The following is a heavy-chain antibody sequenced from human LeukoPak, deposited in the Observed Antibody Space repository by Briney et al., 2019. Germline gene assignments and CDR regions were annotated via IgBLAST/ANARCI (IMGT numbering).Heavy chain of an antibody. J-gene: IGHJ3*02. Sequence: GSSVKVSCKASGGTFSSYAISWVRQAPGQGLEWMGRIIPILGIANYAQKFQGRVTITADKSTSTAYMELSRLRSDDTAVYYCARDKDRGAFDIWGQGTMVTVSS. CDR3: ARDKDRGAFDI. V-gene: IGHV1-69*04. CDR2: IIPILGIA. CDR1: GGTFSSYA. D-gene: IGHD2-15*01.